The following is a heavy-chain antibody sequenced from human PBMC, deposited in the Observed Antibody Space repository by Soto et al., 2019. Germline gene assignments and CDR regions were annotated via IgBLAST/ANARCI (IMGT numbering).Heavy chain of an antibody. V-gene: IGHV4-59*01. D-gene: IGHD3-3*01. CDR2: IYYSGST. J-gene: IGHJ5*02. CDR1: GGSISSYY. CDR3: ARARSRFTFFGLVHPRTWFDP. Sequence: SETLSLTCTVSGGSISSYYWSWIRQPPGKGLEWIGYIYYSGSTNYNPSLKSRVTISVDTSKNQFSLKLSSVTAADTAVYYCARARSRFTFFGLVHPRTWFDPWSQGTLVTVSS.